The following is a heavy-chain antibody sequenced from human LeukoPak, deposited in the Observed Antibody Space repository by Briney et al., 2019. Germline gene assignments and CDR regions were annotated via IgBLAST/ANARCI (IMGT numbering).Heavy chain of an antibody. Sequence: SETLSLTCTVSGGSISSYYWSWIRQPPGKGLEWIGYIYTSGSTNYNPSLKSRVTISVDTSKNQFSLKLSSVTAADTAVYYCARKSPHYYYYMDVWGKGTTVTVSS. CDR1: GGSISSYY. J-gene: IGHJ6*03. CDR2: IYTSGST. V-gene: IGHV4-4*09. CDR3: ARKSPHYYYYMDV.